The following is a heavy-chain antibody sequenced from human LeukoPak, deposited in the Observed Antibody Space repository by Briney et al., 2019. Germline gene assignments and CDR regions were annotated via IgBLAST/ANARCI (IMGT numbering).Heavy chain of an antibody. V-gene: IGHV4-39*01. CDR3: ARRGMATSYFDY. J-gene: IGHJ4*02. D-gene: IGHD5-24*01. CDR2: IYYSGST. Sequence: PSETLSLTCTVSGGSISSSSYYCGWISQPPGKGLEWIGSIYYSGSTYYNPSLKSRVAISVDTSKNQFSLKLSSVTAADTAVYYCARRGMATSYFDYWGQGTLLTVSS. CDR1: GGSISSSSYY.